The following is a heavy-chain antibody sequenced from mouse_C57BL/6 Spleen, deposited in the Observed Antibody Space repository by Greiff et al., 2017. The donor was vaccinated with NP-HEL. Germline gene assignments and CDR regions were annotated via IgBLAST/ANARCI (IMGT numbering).Heavy chain of an antibody. CDR3: TRPFLYAMDY. V-gene: IGHV1-15*01. CDR1: GYTFTDYE. CDR2: IDPETGGT. Sequence: VQLQQSGAELVRPGASVTLSCKASGYTFTDYEMHWVKQTPVHGLEWIGAIDPETGGTAYNQKFKGKAILTAAKSSSTAYMERRSLSSEDSAVYYCTRPFLYAMDYWGQGTSVTVSS. J-gene: IGHJ4*01.